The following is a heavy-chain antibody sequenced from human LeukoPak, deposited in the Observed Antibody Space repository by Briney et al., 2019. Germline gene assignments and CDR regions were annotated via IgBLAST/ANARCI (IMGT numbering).Heavy chain of an antibody. CDR1: GGSFSGYY. Sequence: SETLSLTCAVYGGSFSGYYWSWIRQPPGKGLEWIGEINHSGSTNYNPSLKSRVTISVDTSKNQFSLKLSTVTAADTAVYYCASSAAEYLYYFDYWGQGTLVTVSS. V-gene: IGHV4-34*01. J-gene: IGHJ4*02. D-gene: IGHD6-13*01. CDR2: INHSGST. CDR3: ASSAAEYLYYFDY.